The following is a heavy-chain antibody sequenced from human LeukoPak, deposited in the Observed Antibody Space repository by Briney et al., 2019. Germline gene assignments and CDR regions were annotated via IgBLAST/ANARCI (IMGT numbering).Heavy chain of an antibody. CDR2: ISSSSRYI. Sequence: GGALRLSCAASGFTFSSYSMNWVRQAPGKGLEWVSSISSSSRYIYYADPVKGRFTISRGNAKNSLYLQMNSLRAEDTAVYYCARDSKWFGEPYAFDIWGQGTMVTVSS. CDR3: ARDSKWFGEPYAFDI. V-gene: IGHV3-21*01. D-gene: IGHD3-10*01. CDR1: GFTFSSYS. J-gene: IGHJ3*02.